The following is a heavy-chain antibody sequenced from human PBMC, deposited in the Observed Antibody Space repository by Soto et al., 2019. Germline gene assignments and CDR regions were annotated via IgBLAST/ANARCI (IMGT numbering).Heavy chain of an antibody. J-gene: IGHJ2*01. Sequence: EVQLVESGGGLVKPGGSLRLSCAASGFTFSSYSMNWVRQAPGKGLEWVSSISSSSSYIYYVDSVNGRFTISRDNAKNSLYLQMNSLRAEDTAVYYCVRDPPRYYGSGSYYNAAVVSYFDLWGRGTLVTVSS. CDR2: ISSSSSYI. CDR1: GFTFSSYS. D-gene: IGHD3-10*01. V-gene: IGHV3-21*01. CDR3: VRDPPRYYGSGSYYNAAVVSYFDL.